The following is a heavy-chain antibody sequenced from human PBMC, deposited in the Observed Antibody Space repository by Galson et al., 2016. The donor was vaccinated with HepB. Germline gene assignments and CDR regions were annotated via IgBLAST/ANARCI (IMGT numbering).Heavy chain of an antibody. CDR3: ARDLHSGAYTFDY. CDR1: GFTFSSFS. CDR2: ISSSSGVL. D-gene: IGHD1-26*01. Sequence: SLRLSCAASGFTFSSFSMNWVRQAPGKGLEWVSYISSSSGVLYYADSVKGRFTISRGNAKNSLYLQMNSLRDEDTAVYYCARDLHSGAYTFDYWGQGTLVTASS. J-gene: IGHJ4*02. V-gene: IGHV3-48*02.